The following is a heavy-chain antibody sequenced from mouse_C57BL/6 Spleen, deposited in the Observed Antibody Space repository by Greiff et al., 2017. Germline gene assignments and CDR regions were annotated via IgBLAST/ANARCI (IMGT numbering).Heavy chain of an antibody. D-gene: IGHD1-1*01. CDR2: INPNNGGT. CDR1: GYTFTDYN. V-gene: IGHV1-18*01. CDR3: ARGYYGRDYFDY. J-gene: IGHJ2*01. Sequence: EVKLQESGPELVKPGASVKIPCKASGYTFTDYNMDWVKQSHGKSLEWIGDINPNNGGTIYNQKFKGKATLTVDKSSSTAYMELRSLTSEDTAVYYCARGYYGRDYFDYWGQGTTLTVSS.